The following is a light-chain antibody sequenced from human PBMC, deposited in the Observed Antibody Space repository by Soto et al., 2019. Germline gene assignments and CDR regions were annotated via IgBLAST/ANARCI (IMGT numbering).Light chain of an antibody. CDR2: GAT. J-gene: IGKJ4*01. V-gene: IGKV1-39*01. CDR3: QQSYSTPLT. CDR1: QSISSY. Sequence: DIQITQSPSSLSASVGDRVTITCRASQSISSYLNWYQQKPGKAPKLLIYGATSLQGGVPSRFSGSGSGTDFTLTISSLQLEDFATYYCQQSYSTPLTFGGGTKVDIK.